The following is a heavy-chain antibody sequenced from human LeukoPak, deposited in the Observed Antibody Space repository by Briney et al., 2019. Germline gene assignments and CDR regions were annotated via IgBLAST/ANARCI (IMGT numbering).Heavy chain of an antibody. V-gene: IGHV1-18*01. Sequence: ASVKVSCKASGYTFSNYIISWVRQAPGQGLEWMGWISPDNGNTNYARKVKGRVTLTTDTSTSTAYLDLRSLRSEDTAVYYCARELHGQQLVWLISWGQGTMVIVSS. D-gene: IGHD6-13*01. CDR2: ISPDNGNT. CDR3: ARELHGQQLVWLIS. CDR1: GYTFSNYI. J-gene: IGHJ5*02.